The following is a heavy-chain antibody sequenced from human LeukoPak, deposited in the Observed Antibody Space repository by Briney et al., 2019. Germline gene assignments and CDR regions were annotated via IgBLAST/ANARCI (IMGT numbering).Heavy chain of an antibody. J-gene: IGHJ4*02. Sequence: PGGSLRLSCAASGFTFSDYYMSWVRQAPGKGLEWLSAISGGGDSTWYADSVKGRFTISRDNSKNTLSLQMNSLRAEDTTVYYCAKGSSAIRPYYFDYWGQGILVTVSS. CDR3: AKGSSAIRPYYFDY. CDR1: GFTFSDYY. V-gene: IGHV3-23*01. CDR2: ISGGGDST. D-gene: IGHD3-10*01.